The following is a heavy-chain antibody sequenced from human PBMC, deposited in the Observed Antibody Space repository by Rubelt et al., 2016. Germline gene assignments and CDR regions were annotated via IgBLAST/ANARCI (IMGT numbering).Heavy chain of an antibody. D-gene: IGHD1-26*01. V-gene: IGHV4-34*01. CDR3: AGDTGNYRTDY. Sequence: QVQLQQWGPGLLKPSETLSLTCAVYGESFSGYYWNWIRKPPGKGLEWIGRINHSGSTYYNASLKSRVTISVDTSKTQFSLKRTSVTAADTAVYFWAGDTGNYRTDYWGQGSLVTFSS. CDR2: INHSGST. CDR1: GESFSGYY. J-gene: IGHJ4*02.